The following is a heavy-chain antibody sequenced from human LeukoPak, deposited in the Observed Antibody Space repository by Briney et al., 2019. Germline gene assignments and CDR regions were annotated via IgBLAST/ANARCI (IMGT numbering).Heavy chain of an antibody. J-gene: IGHJ3*02. CDR1: GGSISSGGYY. CDR3: ARAHWSRAFDI. Sequence: SETPSLTCTVSGGSISSGGYYWSWIRQHPGKGLEWIGYIYYSGSTYYNPSLKSRVTISVDTSKNQFSLKLSSVTAADTAVYYCARAHWSRAFDIWGQGTMVTVSS. V-gene: IGHV4-31*03. D-gene: IGHD2-8*02. CDR2: IYYSGST.